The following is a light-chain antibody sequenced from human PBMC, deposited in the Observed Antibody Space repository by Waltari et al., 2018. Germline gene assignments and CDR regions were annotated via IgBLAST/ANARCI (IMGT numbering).Light chain of an antibody. J-gene: IGLJ3*02. CDR2: EDK. CDR3: QSYDTNNRV. V-gene: IGLV6-57*04. Sequence: NFILTQPHSVSGSPGETVTISCPRSSGSIDSKYVQWYQQRPGSAPNTVIYEDKQRPFGVPDRFSGSIDSSSNSASLTISGLKTEDEAEYYCQSYDTNNRVFGGGTMLTVL. CDR1: SGSIDSKY.